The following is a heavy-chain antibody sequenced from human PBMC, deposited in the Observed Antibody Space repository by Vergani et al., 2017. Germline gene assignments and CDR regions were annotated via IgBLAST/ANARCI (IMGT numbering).Heavy chain of an antibody. Sequence: QVQLVESGGGVVQRGGSLRLSCATSGFTLSNYDMQWIRQGPGKGLEFVAFIQFDGSNQYYADSVKGRFTLSRDFSKNTLYLQMNSLRTDDTATYYCAKHFTGWGIDYWGQGNQVIVSS. V-gene: IGHV3-30*02. CDR1: GFTLSNYD. D-gene: IGHD3-16*01. J-gene: IGHJ4*02. CDR2: IQFDGSNQ. CDR3: AKHFTGWGIDY.